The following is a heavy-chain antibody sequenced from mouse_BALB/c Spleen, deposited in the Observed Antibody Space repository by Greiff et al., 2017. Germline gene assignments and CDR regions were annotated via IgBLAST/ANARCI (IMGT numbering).Heavy chain of an antibody. D-gene: IGHD3-2*01. CDR2: ISTYYGDA. J-gene: IGHJ2*01. V-gene: IGHV1S137*01. CDR3: ARGTARATHFDY. CDR1: GYTFTDYA. Sequence: VKLQESGAELVRPGVSVKISCKGSGYTFTDYAMHWVKQSHAKSLEWIGVISTYYGDASYNQKFKGKATMTVDKSSSTAYMELARLTSEDSAIYYCARGTARATHFDYWGQGTTLTVSS.